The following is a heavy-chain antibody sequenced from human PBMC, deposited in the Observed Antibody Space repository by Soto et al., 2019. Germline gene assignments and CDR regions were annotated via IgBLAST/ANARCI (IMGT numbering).Heavy chain of an antibody. CDR2: INHSRST. J-gene: IGHJ6*02. CDR1: GGSLSDYY. V-gene: IGHV4-34*01. Sequence: QVQLQQWGAGLLKSPETLSLTCAVYGGSLSDYYWSWIRQPPGKGLEWIGEINHSRSTNYNPSLKSRVTISVDTSKNQFSLKVSSVTAADTAVYYCARTPRAVAGTAGMDVWGQGTTVTVSS. D-gene: IGHD6-19*01. CDR3: ARTPRAVAGTAGMDV.